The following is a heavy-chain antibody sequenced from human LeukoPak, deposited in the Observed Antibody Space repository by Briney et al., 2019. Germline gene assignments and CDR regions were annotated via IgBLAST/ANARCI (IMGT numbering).Heavy chain of an antibody. CDR2: INPSGGST. J-gene: IGHJ4*02. CDR1: GYTFTTYY. Sequence: ASVKVSCKASGYTFTTYYMHWVRQAPGQGLEWMGIINPSGGSTTYAQKFQGRVTMTRDMSTSTLSMELSNLRSEDTAMYYCARDRGIHDYGGHSGPGYYFDYWGQGTLVTVSS. CDR3: ARDRGIHDYGGHSGPGYYFDY. V-gene: IGHV1-46*01. D-gene: IGHD4-23*01.